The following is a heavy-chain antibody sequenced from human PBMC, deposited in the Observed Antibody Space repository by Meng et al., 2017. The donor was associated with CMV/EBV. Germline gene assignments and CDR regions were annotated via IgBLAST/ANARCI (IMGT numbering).Heavy chain of an antibody. J-gene: IGHJ4*02. CDR1: GFTFSSYW. Sequence: GGSLRLSCAASGFTFSSYWMSWVRQAPGKGLEWVAFIRYDGSNKYYADSVKGRFTISRDNSKNTLYLQMNSLRAEDTAVYYCAKDRKRYCSSTSYYLGTFDYWGQGTLVTVSS. V-gene: IGHV3-30*02. D-gene: IGHD2-2*01. CDR2: IRYDGSNK. CDR3: AKDRKRYCSSTSYYLGTFDY.